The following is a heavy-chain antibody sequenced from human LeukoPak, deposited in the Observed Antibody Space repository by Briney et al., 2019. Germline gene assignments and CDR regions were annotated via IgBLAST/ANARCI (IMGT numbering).Heavy chain of an antibody. CDR1: AFTFSTYA. CDR2: ISNSGGST. CDR3: AKDQGSGSENYSSGYFDY. J-gene: IGHJ4*02. D-gene: IGHD3-10*01. Sequence: PGGSLRLSCAASAFTFSTYAMSWVRQAPGKGLEWVSGISNSGGSTPYADSVRGRFTISRDNSKNTLYLQMTSLRAEDTAVYYCAKDQGSGSENYSSGYFDYWGQGTLVTVSS. V-gene: IGHV3-23*01.